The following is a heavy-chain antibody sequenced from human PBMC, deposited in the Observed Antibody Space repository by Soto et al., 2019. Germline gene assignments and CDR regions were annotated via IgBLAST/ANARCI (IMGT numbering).Heavy chain of an antibody. J-gene: IGHJ4*02. Sequence: GESLKISCKGSGYSFTSYWIGWVRQMPGKGLEWMGIIYPGDSDTRYSPSFQGQVTISADKSISTAYLQWSSLKASDTAMYYCASFDYVWGSYRYSDYWVQGTLVTVSS. CDR3: ASFDYVWGSYRYSDY. CDR2: IYPGDSDT. V-gene: IGHV5-51*01. D-gene: IGHD3-16*02. CDR1: GYSFTSYW.